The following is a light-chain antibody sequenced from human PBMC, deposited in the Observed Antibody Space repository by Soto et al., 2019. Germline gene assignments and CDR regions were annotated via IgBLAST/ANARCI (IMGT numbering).Light chain of an antibody. V-gene: IGLV2-8*01. CDR2: EVT. J-gene: IGLJ2*01. CDR3: GSKAGSNKHVV. CDR1: SSDIGASNS. Sequence: QSALTQPPSASGSPEQSVTISCAGSSSDIGASNSGSWYQQHPGKAPKLLISEVTKRPSGVPDRFSGSKSGNTASLTVSGLQADDEADYYCGSKAGSNKHVVFGGGTKVTVL.